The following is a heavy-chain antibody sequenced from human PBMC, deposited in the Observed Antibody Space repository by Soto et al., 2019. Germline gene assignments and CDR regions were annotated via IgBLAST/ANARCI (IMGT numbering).Heavy chain of an antibody. V-gene: IGHV1-24*01. CDR2: FDPEDGET. Sequence: ASVKVSCKVSGYTLTELSMHWVRQAPGKGLEWMGGFDPEDGETIYAQKFQGRVTMTEDTSTDTAYMELSSLRSEDTVVYYCATDSSITIFGALPHWGQGTLVTVSS. D-gene: IGHD3-3*01. CDR3: ATDSSITIFGALPH. CDR1: GYTLTELS. J-gene: IGHJ4*02.